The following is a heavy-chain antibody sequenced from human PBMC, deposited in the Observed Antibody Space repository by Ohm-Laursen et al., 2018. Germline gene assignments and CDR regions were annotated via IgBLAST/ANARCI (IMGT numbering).Heavy chain of an antibody. Sequence: SLRLSCAASGFTFDDYAMHWVRQAPGKGLEWVSGMSGKTGNIGYADSVKGRFTISRDNAKNSLYLQMNSLRAEDTAVYFCAKDTKGEIAVPYYWGQGTLVSVSS. CDR2: MSGKTGNI. V-gene: IGHV3-9*01. D-gene: IGHD3-16*01. CDR1: GFTFDDYA. CDR3: AKDTKGEIAVPYY. J-gene: IGHJ4*02.